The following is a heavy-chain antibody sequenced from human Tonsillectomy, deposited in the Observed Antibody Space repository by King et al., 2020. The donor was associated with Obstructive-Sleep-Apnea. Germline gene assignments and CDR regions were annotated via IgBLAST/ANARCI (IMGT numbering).Heavy chain of an antibody. CDR1: GGSIGSSSYY. V-gene: IGHV4-39*07. J-gene: IGHJ6*02. CDR3: ARLDIEYSYHYGMDV. Sequence: LQLQESGPGLVKASETLSLTCTVSGGSIGSSSYYWGWIRQPPGKGLEWIGSINYSGSTYYNPSLRSRVTISVDTSKNQLSLRLTSVTAADTAVYYCARLDIEYSYHYGMDVWGQGTTVTVSS. D-gene: IGHD2-2*03. CDR2: INYSGST.